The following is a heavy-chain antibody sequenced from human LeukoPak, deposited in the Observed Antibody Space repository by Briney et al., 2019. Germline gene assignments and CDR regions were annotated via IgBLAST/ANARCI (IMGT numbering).Heavy chain of an antibody. V-gene: IGHV3-11*04. CDR3: ARDSSLSASIVVVPAAMRSGDY. J-gene: IGHJ4*02. Sequence: GGSLRLSCAASGFTFSDYYMSWIRQAPGKGLEWVSYISSSSSTIYYADSVKGRFTISRDNAKNSLYLHMNSLRAEDTAVYYCARDSSLSASIVVVPAAMRSGDYWGQGTLVTVSS. D-gene: IGHD2-2*01. CDR2: ISSSSSTI. CDR1: GFTFSDYY.